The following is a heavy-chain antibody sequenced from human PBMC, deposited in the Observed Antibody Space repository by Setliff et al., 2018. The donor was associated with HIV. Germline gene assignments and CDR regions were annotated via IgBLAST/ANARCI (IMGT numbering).Heavy chain of an antibody. CDR1: GMSISGYY. CDR3: ARDHELGAFDL. V-gene: IGHV4-59*01. D-gene: IGHD1-26*01. Sequence: SETLSLTCRVSGMSISGYYWSWIRQSPGKGLEWIGYMYYTGTTSYNSSLKSRVTKQVDTSNNRFSLNLRSATVADTAVYYCARDHELGAFDLWGQGTMVTVSS. CDR2: MYYTGTT. J-gene: IGHJ3*01.